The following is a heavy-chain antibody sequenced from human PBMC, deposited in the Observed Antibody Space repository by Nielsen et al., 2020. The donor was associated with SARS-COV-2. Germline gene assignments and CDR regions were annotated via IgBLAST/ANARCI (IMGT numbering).Heavy chain of an antibody. D-gene: IGHD3-9*01. CDR3: ARGDYDILTGYYILYYFDY. V-gene: IGHV3-21*01. J-gene: IGHJ4*02. CDR2: ISSSSSYI. CDR1: GLTFSSYS. Sequence: GGSLRLSCAASGLTFSSYSMNWVRQAPGKGLEWVSSISSSSSYIYYADSVKGRFTISRDNAKNSLYLQMNSLRAEDTAVYYCARGDYDILTGYYILYYFDYWGQGTLVTVSS.